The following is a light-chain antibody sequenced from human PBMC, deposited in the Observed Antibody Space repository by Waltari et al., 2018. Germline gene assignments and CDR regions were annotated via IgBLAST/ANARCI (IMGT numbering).Light chain of an antibody. Sequence: AIRMTQSPSSLSASTGDRVTITCRANQGISSYLAWYQQKPGKAPKLLIYAASTLQTGVPSRCSGSGSGTDFTLTISCLQSEDFATYYCQQYYTYPISFGQGTRLEIK. J-gene: IGKJ5*01. CDR3: QQYYTYPIS. CDR1: QGISSY. CDR2: AAS. V-gene: IGKV1-8*01.